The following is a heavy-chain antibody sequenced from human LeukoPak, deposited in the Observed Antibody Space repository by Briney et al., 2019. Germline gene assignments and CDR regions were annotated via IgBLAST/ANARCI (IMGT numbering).Heavy chain of an antibody. Sequence: GGSLRLSCAPSGFPVNDFAMTWVRQAPGKGLEWVSSIGDAGTYYADSVKGRFTISRDNSKNMLYLQLNSLRAGDTAIYYCAKNLGPFDVRGQGTMVTVSS. CDR2: IGDAGT. V-gene: IGHV3-23*01. CDR1: GFPVNDFA. CDR3: AKNLGPFDV. D-gene: IGHD3-16*01. J-gene: IGHJ3*01.